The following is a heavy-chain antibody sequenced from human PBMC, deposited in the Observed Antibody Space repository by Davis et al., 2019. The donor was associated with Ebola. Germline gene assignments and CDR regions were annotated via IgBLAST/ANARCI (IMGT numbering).Heavy chain of an antibody. D-gene: IGHD3-10*01. V-gene: IGHV1-18*04. CDR2: ISAYNGNT. CDR3: ARDRPEDALLWVGELSFPLGY. Sequence: ASVKVSCKASGYTFTSYYMHWVRHAPGQGLEWMGWISAYNGNTNYAQNVQGRVIMTSDTATTTAYMEVGSLRSDDTAVYYCARDRPEDALLWVGELSFPLGYWGQGTPVIVSS. J-gene: IGHJ4*02. CDR1: GYTFTSYY.